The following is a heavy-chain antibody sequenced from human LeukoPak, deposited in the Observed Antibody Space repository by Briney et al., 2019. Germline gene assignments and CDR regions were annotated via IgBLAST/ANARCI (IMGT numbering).Heavy chain of an antibody. J-gene: IGHJ4*02. D-gene: IGHD6-13*01. Sequence: ASVKVSCKASGYTFTGYYMHWVRQAPGQGLEWMGWINPNSGGTNYAQKFQGRVTMTRDTSISTAYMELSRLRSDDTVVYYCASSGSRIAVAATKSDYFDYWGQRTLVTVSS. CDR1: GYTFTGYY. CDR2: INPNSGGT. CDR3: ASSGSRIAVAATKSDYFDY. V-gene: IGHV1-2*02.